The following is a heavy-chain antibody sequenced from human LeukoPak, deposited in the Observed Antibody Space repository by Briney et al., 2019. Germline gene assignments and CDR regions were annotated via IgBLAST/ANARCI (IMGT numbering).Heavy chain of an antibody. D-gene: IGHD2-21*02. J-gene: IGHJ4*02. Sequence: PSETLSLTCTVSGGSISNYYWSWFRQPPGKGLEWIGYIYYSGITNYNPSLKSRVTLSVDTSNNQFSLKLSSVTAADTAMYYCARTRGYGAYCGGDCYPLDYWGQGTLVTVSS. CDR2: IYYSGIT. CDR1: GGSISNYY. CDR3: ARTRGYGAYCGGDCYPLDY. V-gene: IGHV4-59*01.